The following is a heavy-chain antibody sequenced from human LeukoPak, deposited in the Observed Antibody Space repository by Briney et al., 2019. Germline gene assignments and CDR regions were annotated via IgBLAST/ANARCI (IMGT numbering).Heavy chain of an antibody. V-gene: IGHV3-64*01. CDR2: ISSNGGST. Sequence: GGSLRLFCAASGFTFSSYAMHWARHAPGKGLEYVSDISSNGGSTYYANSVKGRFTISRDNSKNTLYLQMGSRSAEDTAVYYCATGGLLWFGELSDYWGQGTLVTVSS. D-gene: IGHD3-10*01. CDR3: ATGGLLWFGELSDY. J-gene: IGHJ4*02. CDR1: GFTFSSYA.